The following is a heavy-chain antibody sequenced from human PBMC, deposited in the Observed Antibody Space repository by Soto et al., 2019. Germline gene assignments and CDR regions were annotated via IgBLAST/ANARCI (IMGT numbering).Heavy chain of an antibody. CDR2: INKNGGEK. CDR1: GFTFSSYS. CDR3: ARPWDPAMVSTWNY. D-gene: IGHD5-18*01. Sequence: GGSLRLSCAASGFTFSSYSMSWVRQAPGKGLEWVANINKNGGEKYYVDSVKGRFTISRDNAKNSLYLQMNSLRAEDTAVYYCARPWDPAMVSTWNYWGQGTLVTVSS. J-gene: IGHJ4*02. V-gene: IGHV3-7*03.